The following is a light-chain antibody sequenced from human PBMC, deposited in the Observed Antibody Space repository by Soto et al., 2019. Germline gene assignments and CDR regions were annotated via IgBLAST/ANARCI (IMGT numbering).Light chain of an antibody. V-gene: IGLV2-23*03. CDR1: SSDVGSYNL. J-gene: IGLJ1*01. CDR3: CSYAGSSTFG. CDR2: EGS. Sequence: QSVLTQPASVSGFPGQSITISCTGTSSDVGSYNLVSWYQQHPGKAPKLMIYEGSKRPSGVSNRFSGSKSGNTASLTISGLQAEDEADYYCCSYAGSSTFGFGTGTKLTVL.